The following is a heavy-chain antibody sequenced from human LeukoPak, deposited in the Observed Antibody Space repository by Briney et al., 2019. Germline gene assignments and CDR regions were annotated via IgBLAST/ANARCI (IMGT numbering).Heavy chain of an antibody. CDR1: GFTFSSYG. CDR2: ISYDGTNK. D-gene: IGHD2-2*01. V-gene: IGHV3-30*18. Sequence: GGSLRLSCAASGFTFSSYGMHWVRQAPGKGLEWVAVISYDGTNKFYADSVRGRFTISRDNSKNTLYLQMNSLRTEDTAVYYCAKLISNSPHQFDYWGQGTLVTVSS. CDR3: AKLISNSPHQFDY. J-gene: IGHJ4*02.